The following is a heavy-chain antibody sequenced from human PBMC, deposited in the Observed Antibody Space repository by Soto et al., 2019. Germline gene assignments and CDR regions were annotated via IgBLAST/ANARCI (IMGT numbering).Heavy chain of an antibody. V-gene: IGHV1-69*13. Sequence: SVKVSCKASGGTFSSYAISWVRQAPGQGLEWMGGIIPIFGTANYAQKFQGRVTITADESTSTAYMELRSLRSDDTAVYYCARVVGAARGWFDPWGQGTLVTVSS. CDR2: IIPIFGTA. D-gene: IGHD2-15*01. J-gene: IGHJ5*02. CDR3: ARVVGAARGWFDP. CDR1: GGTFSSYA.